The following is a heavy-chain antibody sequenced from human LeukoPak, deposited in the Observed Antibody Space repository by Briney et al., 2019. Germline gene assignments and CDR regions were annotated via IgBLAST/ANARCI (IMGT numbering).Heavy chain of an antibody. V-gene: IGHV4-61*01. D-gene: IGHD3-10*02. CDR1: GGSVSSGSCY. CDR3: ATTRRGVTMVGSYYYGMDV. Sequence: SETLSLTCTVSGGSVSSGSCYWSWIRQPPGKGLVWIGYIYYSGSTNYNPSLKSRVTISVDTSKNQFSLKLSSVTAADTAVYYCATTRRGVTMVGSYYYGMDVWGKETTVTVSP. CDR2: IYYSGST. J-gene: IGHJ6*04.